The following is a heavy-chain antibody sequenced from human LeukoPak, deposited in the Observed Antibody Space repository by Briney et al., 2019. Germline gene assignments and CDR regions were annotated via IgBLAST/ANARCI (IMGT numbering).Heavy chain of an antibody. J-gene: IGHJ4*02. CDR1: GFSFSSYG. V-gene: IGHV3-21*01. Sequence: PGGSLRLSCAASGFSFSSYGMNWVRQAPGKGLEWVSSISGTSSYIYYADAVKGRFTISRDNAKNPLYLQMNSLRAEDTAVYYCARVVYYDNSGYAYWGQGTLVTVSS. D-gene: IGHD3-22*01. CDR2: ISGTSSYI. CDR3: ARVVYYDNSGYAY.